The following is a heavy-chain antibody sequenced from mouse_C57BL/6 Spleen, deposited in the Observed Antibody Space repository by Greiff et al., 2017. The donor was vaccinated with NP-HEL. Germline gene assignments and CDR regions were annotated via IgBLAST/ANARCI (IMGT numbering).Heavy chain of an antibody. V-gene: IGHV1-76*01. D-gene: IGHD3-3*01. Sequence: QVQLQQSGAELVRPGASVKLSCKASGYTFTDYYINWVKQRPGQGLEWIARIYPGSGNTYYNEKFKGKATLTAEKSSSTAYMQLSSLTSEDSAVYFCARWGTRYAMDYWGQGTSVTVSS. CDR2: IYPGSGNT. CDR1: GYTFTDYY. J-gene: IGHJ4*01. CDR3: ARWGTRYAMDY.